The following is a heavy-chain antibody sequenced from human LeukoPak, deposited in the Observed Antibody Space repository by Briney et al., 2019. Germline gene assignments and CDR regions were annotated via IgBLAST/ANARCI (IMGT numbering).Heavy chain of an antibody. V-gene: IGHV3-74*01. CDR2: INSDGSST. CDR3: ARVAERYDILTGYNDQPQDY. Sequence: TGGSLRLSCAAFGFTFSSYWMHRVRQAPGKGLVWVSRINSDGSSTSYADSVKGRFTISRDNAKNTLYLQMNSLRAEDTAVYYCARVAERYDILTGYNDQPQDYWGQGTLVTVSS. CDR1: GFTFSSYW. D-gene: IGHD3-9*01. J-gene: IGHJ4*02.